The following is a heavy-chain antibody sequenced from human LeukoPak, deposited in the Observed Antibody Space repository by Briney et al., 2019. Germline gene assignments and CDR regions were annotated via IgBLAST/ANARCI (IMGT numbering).Heavy chain of an antibody. CDR2: IYYSGSA. CDR3: ARDRYYDILTGSQGGLYYFDY. V-gene: IGHV4-39*07. D-gene: IGHD3-9*01. Sequence: SETLSLTCTVSGGSISSSSYYWGWIRQPPGKGLEWIGSIYYSGSAYYNPSLKSRVTISVDTSKNQFSLKLSSVTAADTAVYYCARDRYYDILTGSQGGLYYFDYWGQGTLVTVSS. J-gene: IGHJ4*02. CDR1: GGSISSSSYY.